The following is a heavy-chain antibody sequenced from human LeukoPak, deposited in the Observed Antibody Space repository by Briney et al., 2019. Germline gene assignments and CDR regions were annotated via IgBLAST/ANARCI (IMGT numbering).Heavy chain of an antibody. D-gene: IGHD2-21*02. CDR2: VDPEDGET. Sequence: ASVKVSCKASGYTFTDYYMHWVQQAPGKGLEWMGLVDPEDGETIYAEKFQGRVTITADTSTDTAYMELSSLRSEDTAVYYCATTAYCGGDCHNWFDPWGQGTLVTVSS. J-gene: IGHJ5*02. CDR3: ATTAYCGGDCHNWFDP. CDR1: GYTFTDYY. V-gene: IGHV1-69-2*01.